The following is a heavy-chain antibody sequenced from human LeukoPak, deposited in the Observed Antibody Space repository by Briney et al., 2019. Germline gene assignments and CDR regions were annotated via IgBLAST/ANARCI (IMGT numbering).Heavy chain of an antibody. CDR2: IKSKTDGGTT. J-gene: IGHJ4*02. Sequence: KPGGSLRLSCAASGFTFSNAWMNWVRQAPGKGLEWVGRIKSKTDGGTTDYAAPVKGRFTISRDDSKHTLYLQMNSLKTEDTAVYYCTTEERVSSGYCSGGSCYIDYWGQGTLVTVSS. D-gene: IGHD2-15*01. V-gene: IGHV3-15*01. CDR1: GFTFSNAW. CDR3: TTEERVSSGYCSGGSCYIDY.